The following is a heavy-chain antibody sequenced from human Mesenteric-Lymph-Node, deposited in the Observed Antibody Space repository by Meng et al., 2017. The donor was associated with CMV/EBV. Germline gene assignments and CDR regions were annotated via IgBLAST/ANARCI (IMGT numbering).Heavy chain of an antibody. V-gene: IGHV1-18*01. D-gene: IGHD1-26*01. J-gene: IGHJ5*02. CDR3: AKNVGWFDT. CDR1: GYTFSSYV. CDR2: INPHNGNT. Sequence: ASVKVSCKASGYTFSSYVIGWVRQAPGQGLEGMGWINPHNGNTVYAQKVQDRVTMTTDTSTSTAYMELRSLRSDDTAVYYCAKNVGWFDTWGQGTLVTVSS.